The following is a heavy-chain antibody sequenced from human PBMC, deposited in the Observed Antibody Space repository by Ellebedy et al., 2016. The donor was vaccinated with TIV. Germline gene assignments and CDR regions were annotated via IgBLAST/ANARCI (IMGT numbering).Heavy chain of an antibody. CDR1: GFTVSSHY. Sequence: PGGSLRLSCAASGFTVSSHYMSWVRQAPGKGLEWVSVIYSDGGTNYADSVKGRFTISRDSSQNTVYLQMNSLRAEDTAVYYCAKVAIGTLDYWGQGTLVTVSS. V-gene: IGHV3-53*01. D-gene: IGHD1-26*01. CDR2: IYSDGGT. J-gene: IGHJ4*02. CDR3: AKVAIGTLDY.